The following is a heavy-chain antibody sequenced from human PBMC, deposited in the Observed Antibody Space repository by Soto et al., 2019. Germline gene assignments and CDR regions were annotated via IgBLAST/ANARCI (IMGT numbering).Heavy chain of an antibody. V-gene: IGHV4-61*01. CDR3: ARDRGYYGMEY. CDR1: GGSVSSGNFY. J-gene: IGHJ4*02. D-gene: IGHD3-10*01. CDR2: LYYTGST. Sequence: SETLSLTCTVSGGSVSSGNFYWSWIRQSPGKGLEWIGYLYYTGSTNFNPSLKSRVTISVDASKNQFSLRLRSVTAADTAVYYCARDRGYYGMEYWGQGALVTVSS.